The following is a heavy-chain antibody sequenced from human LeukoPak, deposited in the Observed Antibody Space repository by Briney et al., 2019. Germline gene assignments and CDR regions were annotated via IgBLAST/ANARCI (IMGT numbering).Heavy chain of an antibody. CDR3: ARGTTALMDV. J-gene: IGHJ6*03. CDR1: GFPFSSYS. Sequence: GGSLRLSCAASGFPFSSYSMNWVRQAPGKGLEWVSSISSGTSFIYYADSVKGRFTISRDNAKSSLYLQVNSLRAEDTAVYYCARGTTALMDVWGKGTTVTVSS. V-gene: IGHV3-21*01. CDR2: ISSGTSFI. D-gene: IGHD2-21*02.